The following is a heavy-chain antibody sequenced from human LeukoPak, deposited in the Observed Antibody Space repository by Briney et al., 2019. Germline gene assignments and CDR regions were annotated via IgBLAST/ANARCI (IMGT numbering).Heavy chain of an antibody. D-gene: IGHD2-15*01. CDR2: IYPGDSDT. CDR1: GYSFTSYW. J-gene: IGHJ5*02. V-gene: IGHV5-51*01. CDR3: ARVGYCSGGSCYSDFENWFDP. Sequence: GESLKISCKGSGYSFTSYWIGWVRQMPGKGLEWMGIIYPGDSDTTYSPSFQGQVTTSADKSISTAYLQWRSLKASDTAMYYCARVGYCSGGSCYSDFENWFDPWGQGTLVTVSS.